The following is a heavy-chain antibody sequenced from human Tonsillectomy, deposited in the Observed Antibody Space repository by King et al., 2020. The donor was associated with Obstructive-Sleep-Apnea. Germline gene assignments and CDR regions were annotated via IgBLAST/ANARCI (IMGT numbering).Heavy chain of an antibody. J-gene: IGHJ6*02. V-gene: IGHV3-30*02. CDR1: GFTFSSYG. CDR3: AKDLLEYYYDSSGSYYYYYYGMDV. CDR2: IRYDGSNK. Sequence: VQLVESGGGVVQPGRSLRLSCAASGFTFSSYGMHWVRQAPGKGLEWVAFIRYDGSNKYYADSVKGRFTISRDNSKNTLYLQMNSLRAEDTAVYYCAKDLLEYYYDSSGSYYYYYYGMDVWGQGTTVTVSS. D-gene: IGHD3-22*01.